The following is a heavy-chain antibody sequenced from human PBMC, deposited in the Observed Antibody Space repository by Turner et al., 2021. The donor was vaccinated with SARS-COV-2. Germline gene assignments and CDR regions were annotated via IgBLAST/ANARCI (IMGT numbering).Heavy chain of an antibody. V-gene: IGHV4-39*01. J-gene: IGHJ5*02. Sequence: QLQLQESGPGLVKPSETLYLTCTVSGGSISSNGYYWGWFRQPPGKGLEWIGSIYYGGSTYFNPSFKSRATISADMPKNQFSLRLTSLTAADTAVYSCSRRGLAVAATWGQGTLVTVSS. CDR2: IYYGGST. CDR3: SRRGLAVAAT. CDR1: GGSISSNGYY. D-gene: IGHD6-19*01.